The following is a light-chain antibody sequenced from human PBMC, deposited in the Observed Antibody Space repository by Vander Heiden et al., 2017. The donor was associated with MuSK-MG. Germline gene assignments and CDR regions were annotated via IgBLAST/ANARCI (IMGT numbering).Light chain of an antibody. J-gene: IGKJ1*01. CDR3: RQDTDYAWT. CDR2: KTC. Sequence: DTHVTQPPPTLPASVGDTVTTTCRPSQSVGTWLAWFQHGPGTAPSLLIYKTCSLESRVPSRFTGTGSGTDFTLTINGLHPGDFATYYCRQDTDYAWTFGPGTKVELK. V-gene: IGKV1-5*03. CDR1: QSVGTW.